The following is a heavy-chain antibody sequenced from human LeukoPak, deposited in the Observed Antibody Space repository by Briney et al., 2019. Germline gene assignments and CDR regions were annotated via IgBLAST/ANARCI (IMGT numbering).Heavy chain of an antibody. CDR2: INHSGST. V-gene: IGHV4-34*01. D-gene: IGHD3-22*01. J-gene: IGHJ4*02. CDR3: ASYQHYYDSSGPASS. Sequence: PSETLSLTCAVYGGSFSGYYWSWIRQPPGKGLEWIGEINHSGSTNYSPSLKSRVTISVDTSKNQFSLKLSSVTAADTAVYYCASYQHYYDSSGPASSWGQGTLVTVSS. CDR1: GGSFSGYY.